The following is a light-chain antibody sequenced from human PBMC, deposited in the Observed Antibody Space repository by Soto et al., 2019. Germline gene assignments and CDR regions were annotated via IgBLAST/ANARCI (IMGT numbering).Light chain of an antibody. Sequence: EVAMTQSPATLSVSPGERATLSCRARQSISNNLAWYQQKPGQAPRLLIFGASTRATGVPARFSGSGSGTEFILTISSLQSEDFATYYCQHFNNWPPELTFGGGTRLEIK. CDR2: GAS. V-gene: IGKV3-15*01. J-gene: IGKJ5*01. CDR1: QSISNN. CDR3: QHFNNWPPELT.